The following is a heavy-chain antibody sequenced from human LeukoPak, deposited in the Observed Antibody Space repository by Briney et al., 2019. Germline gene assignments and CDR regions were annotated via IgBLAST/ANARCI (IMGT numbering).Heavy chain of an antibody. CDR2: ISGSGGST. Sequence: PGGSLRLSCAASGFTFSSYAMSWVRQAPGKGLEWVSAISGSGGSTYYADSVKGRFTISRDNSKNTLYLQMNSLRAEDTAVYYCAKGYYDTLTGYWGHFDYWGQGTLATVSS. J-gene: IGHJ4*02. V-gene: IGHV3-23*01. CDR1: GFTFSSYA. D-gene: IGHD3-9*01. CDR3: AKGYYDTLTGYWGHFDY.